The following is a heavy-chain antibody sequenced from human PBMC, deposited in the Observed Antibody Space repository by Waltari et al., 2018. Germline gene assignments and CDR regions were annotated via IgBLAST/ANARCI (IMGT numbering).Heavy chain of an antibody. CDR1: GFTFSSYG. J-gene: IGHJ4*02. CDR3: ARGGSSSSELQPPVLIDY. D-gene: IGHD6-6*01. V-gene: IGHV3-33*01. CDR2: IWYDGSNK. Sequence: QVQLVESGGGVVQPGRSLRLSCAASGFTFSSYGMHWVRQAPGKGLEWVAVIWYDGSNKYYADSLKGRFTISRDNSKNTLYLQMNSLRAEDTAVYYCARGGSSSSELQPPVLIDYWGQGTLVTVSS.